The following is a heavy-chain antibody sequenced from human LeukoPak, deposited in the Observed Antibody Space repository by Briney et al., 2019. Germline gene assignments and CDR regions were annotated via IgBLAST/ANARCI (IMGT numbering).Heavy chain of an antibody. CDR3: AISPLRGYFDL. Sequence: GGSLRLSCAASGFTFSDYAISWVRQAPERGLEWVSVVSIIGGTTYNADSVKGRFTISRDNSKNTLYLQMRNLRVDDTAVYYCAISPLRGYFDLWGRGTLVTVSS. V-gene: IGHV3-23*01. CDR1: GFTFSDYA. J-gene: IGHJ2*01. D-gene: IGHD5-12*01. CDR2: VSIIGGTT.